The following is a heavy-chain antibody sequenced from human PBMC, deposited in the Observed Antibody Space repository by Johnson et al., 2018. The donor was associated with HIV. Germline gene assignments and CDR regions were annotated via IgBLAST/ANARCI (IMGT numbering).Heavy chain of an antibody. D-gene: IGHD1-1*01. J-gene: IGHJ3*02. Sequence: VQLVESGGGVVQPGRSLRLSCAASGFTFSNYGMHWVRQAPGKGLEWVANINQDGSENYYVDSMKGRFTIYRDNPKNSLYLQINSLRAEDTAVYYCAKVPRGGAFDIWGQGTMVTVSS. CDR3: AKVPRGGAFDI. V-gene: IGHV3-7*01. CDR2: INQDGSEN. CDR1: GFTFSNYG.